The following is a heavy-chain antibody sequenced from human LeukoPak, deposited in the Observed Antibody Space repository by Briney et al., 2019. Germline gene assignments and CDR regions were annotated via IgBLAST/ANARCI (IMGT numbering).Heavy chain of an antibody. V-gene: IGHV1-69*01. J-gene: IGHJ4*02. CDR3: ARGKESHGHYFHY. CDR1: GGSFNNCA. CDR2: IFPLFETT. Sequence: SVKVSCKGSGGSFNNCAFNWVRQAPGQGLGWVGGIFPLFETTNYAQRFRGRVTITADESTSTAYMELNSLRTEDTAVYYCARGKESHGHYFHYWGQGTLVTVSS.